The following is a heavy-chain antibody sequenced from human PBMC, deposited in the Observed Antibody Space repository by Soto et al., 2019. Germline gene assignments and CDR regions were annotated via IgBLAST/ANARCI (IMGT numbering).Heavy chain of an antibody. CDR1: GFTFSSYA. J-gene: IGHJ4*02. D-gene: IGHD1-26*01. V-gene: IGHV3-23*01. Sequence: EVQLLESGGGLVQPGGSLRLSCAASGFTFSSYAMRWVRQAPVKGLEWVSAISGSGGSTYYADSVKGRFTISRDNSKNTLYLQMNSLRAEDTAVYYSARRGSGSYYDYWGQGTLVTVSS. CDR3: ARRGSGSYYDY. CDR2: ISGSGGST.